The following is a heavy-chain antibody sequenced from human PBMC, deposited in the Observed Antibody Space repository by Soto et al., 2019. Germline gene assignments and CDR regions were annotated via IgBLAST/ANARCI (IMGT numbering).Heavy chain of an antibody. Sequence: EVQVVESGGGLVQPGGSLRLSCLASGFIFSSFAMHWVRQAPGKGLEYVSFISAYGGSTYYADSVKGRFTVSRDDSKNTLYLHMTRLRLEDTALYYWRSSSALASWGQGTLVTVSS. CDR3: RSSSALAS. D-gene: IGHD6-19*01. CDR1: GFIFSSFA. V-gene: IGHV3-64D*08. CDR2: ISAYGGST. J-gene: IGHJ5*02.